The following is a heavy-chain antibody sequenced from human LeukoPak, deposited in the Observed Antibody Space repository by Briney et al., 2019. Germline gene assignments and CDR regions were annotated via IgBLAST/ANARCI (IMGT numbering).Heavy chain of an antibody. J-gene: IGHJ4*02. CDR3: AREYSGSYKFDY. Sequence: GGSLRLSCAASGFTFSSYAMSWVRQAPGKGLEWVSAISGGAGSTYYADSVKGRFTISRDNSKNTLYLQMNSLRAEDTAVYYCAREYSGSYKFDYWGQGTLVTVSS. CDR2: ISGGAGST. V-gene: IGHV3-23*01. D-gene: IGHD1-26*01. CDR1: GFTFSSYA.